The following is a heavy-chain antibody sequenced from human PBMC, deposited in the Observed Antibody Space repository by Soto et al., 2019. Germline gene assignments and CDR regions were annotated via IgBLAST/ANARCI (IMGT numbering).Heavy chain of an antibody. CDR2: VYYTGST. J-gene: IGHJ4*02. D-gene: IGHD6-19*01. CDR3: ARSVAVPGAHIDY. V-gene: IGHV4-59*01. CDR1: GVSISGSY. Sequence: SETLSLTCSVSGVSISGSYWSWIRQSPGKGLEWLGYVYYTGSTNYSPSLRSRVSISVDTSKNEFSLRLSSVTAADTAVYFCARSVAVPGAHIDYWGQGTQVTVSS.